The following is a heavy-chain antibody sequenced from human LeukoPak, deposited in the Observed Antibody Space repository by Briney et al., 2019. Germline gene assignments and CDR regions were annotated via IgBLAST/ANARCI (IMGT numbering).Heavy chain of an antibody. CDR2: INPSGGST. CDR3: AKVAEDYYDSSGYFDY. J-gene: IGHJ4*02. Sequence: ASVKVSCKASGYTFTSYYMHWVRQAPGQGLEWMGIINPSGGSTSYAQKFQGRVTMTRDMSTSTVYMELSSLRSEDTAVYYCAKVAEDYYDSSGYFDYWGQGTLVTVSS. CDR1: GYTFTSYY. D-gene: IGHD3-22*01. V-gene: IGHV1-46*01.